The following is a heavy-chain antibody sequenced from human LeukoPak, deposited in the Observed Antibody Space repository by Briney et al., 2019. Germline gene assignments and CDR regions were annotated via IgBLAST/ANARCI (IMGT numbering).Heavy chain of an antibody. Sequence: GGSLRLSCAASGFTLSSYEMNWVRQAPGKGLWWVSYISSSGSTIYYADSVKGRFTISRDNAKNSLYLQMNSLRAEDTAVYYCAELGITMIGGVWGKGTTVTISS. CDR3: AELGITMIGGV. D-gene: IGHD3-10*02. CDR1: GFTLSSYE. CDR2: ISSSGSTI. V-gene: IGHV3-48*03. J-gene: IGHJ6*04.